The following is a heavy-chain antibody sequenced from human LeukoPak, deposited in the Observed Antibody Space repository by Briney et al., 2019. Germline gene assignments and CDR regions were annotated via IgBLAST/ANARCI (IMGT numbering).Heavy chain of an antibody. J-gene: IGHJ5*02. V-gene: IGHV3-21*01. CDR1: GFTFSSYS. CDR3: ASGYSGSPYWFDP. Sequence: PGGSLRLSCAASGFTFSSYSMNWVRQAPGKGLEWVSSISSSSSYIYYADSVKGRFTISRDNAKNSLYLQMNSLRAEDTAVYYCASGYSGSPYWFDPWGQGTPVTVSS. D-gene: IGHD1-26*01. CDR2: ISSSSSYI.